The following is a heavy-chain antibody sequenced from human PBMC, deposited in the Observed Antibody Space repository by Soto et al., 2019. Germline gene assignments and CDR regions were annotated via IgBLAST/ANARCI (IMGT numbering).Heavy chain of an antibody. CDR1: GFTFTSSA. CDR3: AAEGYCCGGSCYSY. J-gene: IGHJ4*02. CDR2: IVVGSGNT. D-gene: IGHD2-15*01. V-gene: IGHV1-58*01. Sequence: AASVNVSCKASGFTFTSSAVQWVRQARGQRLEWIGWIVVGSGNTNYAQKFQERVTITRDMSTSTAYMELSSLRSEDTAVYYCAAEGYCCGGSCYSYWGQGTLVTVSS.